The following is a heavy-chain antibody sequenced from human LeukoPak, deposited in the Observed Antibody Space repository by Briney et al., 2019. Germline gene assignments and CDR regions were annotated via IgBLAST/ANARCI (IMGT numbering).Heavy chain of an antibody. CDR2: VSHDGII. CDR3: AREEGTPSSGYYLYYFDY. Sequence: QPGGSLRLSCETAGFTFSSYVMHWVRRTPGKGLVWVSRVSHDGIISYADSVKGRFTISRDNAKNTLILQMNSLRVEDTAVYYCAREEGTPSSGYYLYYFDYWGQGTLVTVSS. CDR1: GFTFSSYV. V-gene: IGHV3-74*01. D-gene: IGHD3-22*01. J-gene: IGHJ4*02.